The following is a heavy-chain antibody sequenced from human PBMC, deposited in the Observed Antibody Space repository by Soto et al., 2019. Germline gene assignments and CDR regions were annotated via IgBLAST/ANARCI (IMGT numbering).Heavy chain of an antibody. Sequence: GGSLRLSCTASGFIFSNYYMSWIRQAPGKGLEWVSSISSRDLSIYYADSVKGRFTIFRDNAKNSLYLQMNSLRAEDTAVYYCAKEYGRLDYWGQGTLVTVSS. J-gene: IGHJ4*02. D-gene: IGHD4-17*01. CDR1: GFIFSNYY. CDR3: AKEYGRLDY. CDR2: ISSRDLSI. V-gene: IGHV3-11*04.